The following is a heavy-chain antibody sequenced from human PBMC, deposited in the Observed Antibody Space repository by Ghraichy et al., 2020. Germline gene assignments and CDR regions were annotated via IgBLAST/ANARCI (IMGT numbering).Heavy chain of an antibody. V-gene: IGHV3-7*01. CDR2: IKPDGSEK. Sequence: GGSLRLSCAASGFTFSTYWMSWVRQAPGKGLEWVANIKPDGSEKYYVDSVKGRFTFSRDNAKNSLYLQMNSLRAEDTAVYYCGRLGDYADFQYWGQGALVTVYS. CDR1: GFTFSTYW. CDR3: GRLGDYADFQY. J-gene: IGHJ4*02. D-gene: IGHD4-17*01.